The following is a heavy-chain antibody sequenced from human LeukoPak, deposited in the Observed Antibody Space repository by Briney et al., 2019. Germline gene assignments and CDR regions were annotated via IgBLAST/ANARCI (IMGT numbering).Heavy chain of an antibody. CDR2: IYTSGSI. D-gene: IGHD3-22*01. CDR3: ALGDDSSGYYSPFDY. Sequence: MSSETLSLTCTVSGGSISSYYWSWIRQPAGKGLEWIGRIYTSGSITYNPSLKSRVTISVDTSKNQFSLKLSSVTAADTAVYYCALGDDSSGYYSPFDYWGQGTLVTVSS. V-gene: IGHV4-4*07. CDR1: GGSISSYY. J-gene: IGHJ4*02.